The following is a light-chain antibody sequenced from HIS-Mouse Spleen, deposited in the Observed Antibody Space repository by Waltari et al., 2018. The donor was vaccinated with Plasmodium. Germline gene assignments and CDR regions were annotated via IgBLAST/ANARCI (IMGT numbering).Light chain of an antibody. V-gene: IGKV3-20*01. CDR1: QGVSSSY. CDR3: QQYGSSRIS. Sequence: EIVLTQSPGTLSLSPGERATLSCRASQGVSSSYVAWYQQKPGQAPRLLILGASSRATGIPDRLSGSGSGTDFLLTISRLEPEDFAVYYCQQYGSSRISFGQGTRLEIK. J-gene: IGKJ5*01. CDR2: GAS.